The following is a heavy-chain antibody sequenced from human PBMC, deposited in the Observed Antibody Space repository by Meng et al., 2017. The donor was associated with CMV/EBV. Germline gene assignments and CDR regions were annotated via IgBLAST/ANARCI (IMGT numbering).Heavy chain of an antibody. Sequence: GVLKISCAASGFTFSSYSMNWVRQAPGKGLERVSSISSSSSYIYYADSVKGRFTISRDNAKNSLYLQMNSLRAEDTAVYYCARDSAYYDFWSGNPLLDYWGQGTLVTVSS. J-gene: IGHJ4*02. V-gene: IGHV3-21*01. CDR3: ARDSAYYDFWSGNPLLDY. CDR1: GFTFSSYS. CDR2: ISSSSSYI. D-gene: IGHD3-3*01.